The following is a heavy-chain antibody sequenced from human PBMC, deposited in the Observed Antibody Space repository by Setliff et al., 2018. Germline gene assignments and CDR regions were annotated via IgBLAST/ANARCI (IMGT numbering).Heavy chain of an antibody. CDR2: ISGTGGST. J-gene: IGHJ4*02. D-gene: IGHD5-18*01. CDR3: AKVLGGYSYGFCDY. V-gene: IGHV3-23*01. CDR1: GFTFSSYA. Sequence: GGSLRLSCVASGFTFSSYAMSWVRQAPGKGLEWVSAISGTGGSTYYSDSVRGRFTISRDNSKGTLYLQMNSLRAEDTALYYCAKVLGGYSYGFCDYWGQGTLVTVSS.